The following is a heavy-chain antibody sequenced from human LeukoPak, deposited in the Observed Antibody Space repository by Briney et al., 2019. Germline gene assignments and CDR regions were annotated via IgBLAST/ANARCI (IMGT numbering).Heavy chain of an antibody. CDR3: ARGLDSGYSDSYGYSYYFDY. V-gene: IGHV3-21*04. D-gene: IGHD3-22*01. CDR1: GFTFSSYG. J-gene: IGHJ4*02. Sequence: GGSLRLCCAASGFTFSSYGMNWVRQAPGKGLERVSSISSSSSYIYYADSVKGRFTISRDNAKNSLYLQMNSLRAEDTALYYCARGLDSGYSDSYGYSYYFDYWGQGTLVTVSS. CDR2: ISSSSSYI.